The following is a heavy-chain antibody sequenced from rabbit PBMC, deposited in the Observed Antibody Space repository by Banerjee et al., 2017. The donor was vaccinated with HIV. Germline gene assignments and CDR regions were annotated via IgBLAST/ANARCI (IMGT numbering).Heavy chain of an antibody. J-gene: IGHJ4*01. D-gene: IGHD4-2*01. Sequence: QEQLVESGGGLVQPEGSLTLTCTASGFSFSSSYVMCWVRQAPGKGLELIACIYGGSSGSTYYASWAKGRFTISKTSSTAVTLQMTSLTAADTATYFCARDLDAGTVYYFNLWGPGTLVTVS. CDR2: IYGGSSGST. V-gene: IGHV1S45*01. CDR1: GFSFSSSYV. CDR3: ARDLDAGTVYYFNL.